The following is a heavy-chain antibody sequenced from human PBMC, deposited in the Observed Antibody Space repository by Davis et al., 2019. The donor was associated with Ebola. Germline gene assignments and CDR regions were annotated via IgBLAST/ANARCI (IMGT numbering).Heavy chain of an antibody. CDR3: TRYSNTADFDY. J-gene: IGHJ4*02. V-gene: IGHV1-8*01. Sequence: AASVKVSCKASGYTFTNNDINWVRQDPGQGPEWMGWMHPKSCDAGSAQKFQGRVTMTRDTAIGTAYMELNSLRSDDTAVYYCTRYSNTADFDYWGQRTLVTVSS. CDR1: GYTFTNND. D-gene: IGHD5-18*01. CDR2: MHPKSCDA.